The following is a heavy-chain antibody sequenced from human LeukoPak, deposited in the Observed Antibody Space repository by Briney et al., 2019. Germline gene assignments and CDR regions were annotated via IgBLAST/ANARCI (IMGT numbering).Heavy chain of an antibody. J-gene: IGHJ4*02. D-gene: IGHD2-21*02. CDR3: AKFSPMTASLYFDF. Sequence: GGPLRLSCAASGFTFSDYYMSWIRQAPGKGLEWVSYISPSSSYTDYADSVKGRFTISRDNAKNSLYLQMNSLRAEDTAVYSCAKFSPMTASLYFDFWGQGTLVTVHS. CDR1: GFTFSDYY. CDR2: ISPSSSYT. V-gene: IGHV3-11*03.